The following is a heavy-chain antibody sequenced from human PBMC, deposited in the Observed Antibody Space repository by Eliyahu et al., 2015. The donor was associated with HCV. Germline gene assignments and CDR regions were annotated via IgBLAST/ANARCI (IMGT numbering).Heavy chain of an antibody. J-gene: IGHJ4*02. CDR2: SYYTGST. CDR3: ARHYYDSSGYYRADLDAPFDY. Sequence: QLQLQESGPGLVKPSETLSLTCTVSGGSISSSISYWGWIRQPPGKGLEWIGGSYYTGSTYYNPSLKSRVTISVDTSKNHSSLKLSSVTAADTAVFYCARHYYDSSGYYRADLDAPFDYWGQGTLVTVSS. CDR1: GGSISSSISY. V-gene: IGHV4-39*01. D-gene: IGHD3-22*01.